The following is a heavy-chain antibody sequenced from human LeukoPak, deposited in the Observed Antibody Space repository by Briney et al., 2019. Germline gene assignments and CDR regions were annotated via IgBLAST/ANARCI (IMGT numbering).Heavy chain of an antibody. D-gene: IGHD2-2*01. CDR3: AKAAYCTSTSCHFSGYAQRPLES. V-gene: IGHV3-30*18. CDR2: ISSDGSSK. J-gene: IGHJ4*02. CDR1: GFTFNTYG. Sequence: PGRSLRLSCAASGFTFNTYGMHWLRQAPGKGLDWVAGISSDGSSKDYADSVKGRFTISRDNSKNTMYLQMNSLRAEDTAVYYCAKAAYCTSTSCHFSGYAQRPLESWGQGILVTVSS.